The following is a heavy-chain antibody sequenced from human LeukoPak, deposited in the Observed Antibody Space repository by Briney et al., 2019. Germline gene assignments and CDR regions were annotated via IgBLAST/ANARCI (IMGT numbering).Heavy chain of an antibody. CDR1: GFTFSSYW. V-gene: IGHV3-74*01. D-gene: IGHD6-19*01. CDR3: ARAAVAGTYFDY. CDR2: INSDGSST. Sequence: GGSLRLSCAASGFTFSSYWKHWVRQAPGKGLVWVSRINSDGSSTSYADSVKGRFTISRDNAKNTLYLQMNSLRAEDTAVYYCARAAVAGTYFDYWGQGTLVTVSS. J-gene: IGHJ4*02.